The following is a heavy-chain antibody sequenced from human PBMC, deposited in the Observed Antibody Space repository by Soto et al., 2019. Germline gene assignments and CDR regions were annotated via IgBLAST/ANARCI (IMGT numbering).Heavy chain of an antibody. CDR2: IKQDGSEK. CDR1: GFTFSSYL. D-gene: IGHD3-9*01. V-gene: IGHV3-7*01. Sequence: GGALKLACAASGFTFSSYLMSWVRQAPGKGLEWVANIKQDGSEKYYVDSVKGRFTISRDNAKNSLYLQMNSLRAEDTAVYYCARDYSYYDILTGYPNYYYYMDVWGKGTTVTVSS. J-gene: IGHJ6*03. CDR3: ARDYSYYDILTGYPNYYYYMDV.